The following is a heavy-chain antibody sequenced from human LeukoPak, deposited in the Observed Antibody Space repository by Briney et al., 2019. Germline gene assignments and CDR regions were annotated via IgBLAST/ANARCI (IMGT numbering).Heavy chain of an antibody. CDR2: IYTSGST. CDR1: GGSISSYY. D-gene: IGHD3-10*01. Sequence: SETLSLTCTVSGGSISSYYWSWIRQPAGKGLEWIGRIYTSGSTNYNPSLKSRVTMSVDTSKNQFSLKLSSVTAADTAVYYCARDQTYYYGSGSPDIGGYYYYGMDVWGQGTTVTVSS. V-gene: IGHV4-4*07. CDR3: ARDQTYYYGSGSPDIGGYYYYGMDV. J-gene: IGHJ6*02.